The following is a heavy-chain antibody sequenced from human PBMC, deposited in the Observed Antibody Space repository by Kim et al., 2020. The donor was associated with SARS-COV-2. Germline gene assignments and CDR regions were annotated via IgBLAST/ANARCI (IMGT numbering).Heavy chain of an antibody. CDR2: IKEDGSEK. D-gene: IGHD6-19*01. V-gene: IGHV3-7*01. CDR1: GFTFSNYW. Sequence: GGSLRLSCVASGFTFSNYWMNWVRQAPGKGLEWVANIKEDGSEKHYVDSVKGRFTISRDNAKKSLVLQMNSLRGEDTAVYYCARDRERSGWYAVDIWGQGTVVTVSA. J-gene: IGHJ3*02. CDR3: ARDRERSGWYAVDI.